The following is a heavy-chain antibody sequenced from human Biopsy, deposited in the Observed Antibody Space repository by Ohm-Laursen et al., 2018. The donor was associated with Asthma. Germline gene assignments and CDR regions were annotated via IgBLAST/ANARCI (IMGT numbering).Heavy chain of an antibody. CDR1: GFTFGDYC. D-gene: IGHD3-22*01. J-gene: IGHJ3*01. CDR3: TRREYSDSRISPLDL. Sequence: SLRLSCSASGFTFGDYCMNWVRQAPGKGLEWVSYISSSSSTIYYADSVKGRFTISRDNAKNPLYLQMNSLRAEDTAVYYCTRREYSDSRISPLDLWGHGTMVTVSS. CDR2: ISSSSSTI. V-gene: IGHV3-48*01.